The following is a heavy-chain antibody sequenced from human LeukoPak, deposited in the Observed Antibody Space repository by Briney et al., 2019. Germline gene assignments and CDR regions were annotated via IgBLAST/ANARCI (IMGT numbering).Heavy chain of an antibody. D-gene: IGHD6-19*01. Sequence: PGGSLRLPCAVSGFTFSSYSMSWVRQAPGKRLEWVSSITSSSSYIYYADSVKGRFTISRDNAKNSLYLQMNSLRAEDTAVYYCARGRRYSSGWYPVRFEYWAREPWSPSPQ. CDR1: GFTFSSYS. CDR2: ITSSSSYI. CDR3: ARGRRYSSGWYPVRFEY. V-gene: IGHV3-21*01. J-gene: IGHJ4*02.